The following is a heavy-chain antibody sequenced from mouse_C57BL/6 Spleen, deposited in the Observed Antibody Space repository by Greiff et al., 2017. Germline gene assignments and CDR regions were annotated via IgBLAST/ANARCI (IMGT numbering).Heavy chain of an antibody. CDR1: GYSFTGYY. D-gene: IGHD1-1*01. Sequence: VHVKQSGPELVKPGASVKISCKASGYSFTGYYMNWVKQSPEKSLEWIGEINPSTGGTTYNQKFKAKATLTVDKSSSTAYLQLKSLTSEDSAVYYCAGRDYVSSCFAYWGKGTLVTVSA. CDR2: INPSTGGT. J-gene: IGHJ3*01. V-gene: IGHV1-42*01. CDR3: AGRDYVSSCFAY.